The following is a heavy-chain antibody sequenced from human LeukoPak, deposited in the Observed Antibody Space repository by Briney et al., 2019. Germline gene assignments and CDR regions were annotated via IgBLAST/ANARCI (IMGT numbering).Heavy chain of an antibody. D-gene: IGHD3-16*01. V-gene: IGHV3-48*01. CDR1: GFTLRRYS. J-gene: IGHJ4*02. CDR3: ARVAGGSEDAHFDY. CDR2: ISSSSSTI. Sequence: GGSLSLSCAASGFTLRRYSMNWVRQARGKGREWVSYISSSSSTIYYADSVKGRLTISRDNAKNSLYLQMNSLRAEDTAVYYCARVAGGSEDAHFDYWGQGTLVTVSS.